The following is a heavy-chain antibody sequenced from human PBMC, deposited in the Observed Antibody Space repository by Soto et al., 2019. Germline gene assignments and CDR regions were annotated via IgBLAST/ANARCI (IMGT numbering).Heavy chain of an antibody. CDR3: ARDRCSSTSCYYYYYGMDV. Sequence: GGSLRLSCAASGFTFSSYAMHWVRQAPGKGLEWVAVISYDGSNKYYADSVKGRFNISRDNSKNTLYLQMNSLRAEDTAVYYCARDRCSSTSCYYYYYGMDVWGQGTTVTVSS. J-gene: IGHJ6*02. D-gene: IGHD2-2*01. CDR2: ISYDGSNK. V-gene: IGHV3-30-3*01. CDR1: GFTFSSYA.